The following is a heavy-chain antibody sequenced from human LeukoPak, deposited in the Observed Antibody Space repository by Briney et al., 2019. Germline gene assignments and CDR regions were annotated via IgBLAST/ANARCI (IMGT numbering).Heavy chain of an antibody. Sequence: GGSLRLSCAASGFTFDDYAMHWVRQAPGKGLEWVSLISWDGGGTYYADTVKGRFTISRGNSKNSLYLQMNSLRAEDTALYYCAKDMAAYYYASGNIDYWGQGTLVTDSS. D-gene: IGHD3-10*01. CDR3: AKDMAAYYYASGNIDY. V-gene: IGHV3-43D*03. CDR2: ISWDGGGT. CDR1: GFTFDDYA. J-gene: IGHJ4*02.